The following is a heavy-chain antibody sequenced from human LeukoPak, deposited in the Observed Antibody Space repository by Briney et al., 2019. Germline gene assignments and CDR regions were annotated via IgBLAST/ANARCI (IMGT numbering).Heavy chain of an antibody. CDR3: ASPIVVVPAAIPGNDAFDI. CDR1: GGTFSSYA. CDR2: IIPILGIA. V-gene: IGHV1-69*04. D-gene: IGHD2-2*02. J-gene: IGHJ3*02. Sequence: ASGKVSCKASGGTFSSYAISWVRQAPGQGLEWMGRIIPILGIANYAQKFQGRVTITADKSTSTAYMELSSLRSEDTAVYYCASPIVVVPAAIPGNDAFDIWGQGTMVTVSS.